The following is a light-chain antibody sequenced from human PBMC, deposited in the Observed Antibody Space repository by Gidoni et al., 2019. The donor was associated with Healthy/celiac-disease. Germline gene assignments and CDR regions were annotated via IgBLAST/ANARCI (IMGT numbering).Light chain of an antibody. CDR1: ALPKKY. CDR3: YSTDSSGNHRV. V-gene: IGLV3-10*01. J-gene: IGLJ2*01. Sequence: SYALTQPPSLSVSHGQTARNTCSGDALPKKYAYWAQQKSGQSPLLVIYEDSKRPSGIPERFSGSSSGTMATLTISGAQVEDEADYYCYSTDSSGNHRVFGGGTKLTVL. CDR2: EDS.